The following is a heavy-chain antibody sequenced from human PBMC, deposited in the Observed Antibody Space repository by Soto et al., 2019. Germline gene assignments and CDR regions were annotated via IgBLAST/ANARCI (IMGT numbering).Heavy chain of an antibody. CDR3: VQSRCGGDCLQSYSSHSYYGVDV. Sequence: QITLKESGPTLVKPTQTLTLTCTFSGLSLSTPGVGVGWIRQHPGKALEWLALIYWDDDKRYSPSLKSRLIITKDTSKNQVVLTMTDMDPVDTATYYCVQSRCGGDCLQSYSSHSYYGVDVWGQGTTVTVSS. CDR2: IYWDDDK. V-gene: IGHV2-5*02. D-gene: IGHD2-21*02. J-gene: IGHJ6*02. CDR1: GLSLSTPGVG.